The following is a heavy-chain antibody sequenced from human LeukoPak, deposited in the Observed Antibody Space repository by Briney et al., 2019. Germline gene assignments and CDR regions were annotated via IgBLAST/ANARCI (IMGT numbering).Heavy chain of an antibody. J-gene: IGHJ4*02. CDR2: INHSGST. CDR1: GGSFSGYY. Sequence: PSETLSLTCAVYGGSFSGYYWSWIRQPPGKGLEWIGEINHSGSTNYNPSLKSRVTISVDTSKNQFSLKLSSVTAADTAVYYCARTGIPQGTPPKDWGQGTLVTVSS. D-gene: IGHD3-10*01. CDR3: ARTGIPQGTPPKD. V-gene: IGHV4-34*01.